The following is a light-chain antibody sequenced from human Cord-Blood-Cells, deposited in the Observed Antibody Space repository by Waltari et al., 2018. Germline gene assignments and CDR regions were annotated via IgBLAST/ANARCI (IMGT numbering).Light chain of an antibody. CDR1: SSDVGGYNY. CDR3: CSYAGSYTYV. Sequence: QSALTQPRSASGSHGQSVTISCTGTSSDVGGYNYVSWYQQHPGKAPKLMIYDVSKRPSGVPDRFSGSKSGNTASLTISGLQAEDEADYYCCSYAGSYTYVFGTGTKVTVL. V-gene: IGLV2-11*01. CDR2: DVS. J-gene: IGLJ1*01.